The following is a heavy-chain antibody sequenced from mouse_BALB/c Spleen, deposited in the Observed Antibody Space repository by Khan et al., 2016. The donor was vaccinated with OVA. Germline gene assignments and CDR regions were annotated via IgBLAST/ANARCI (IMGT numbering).Heavy chain of an antibody. J-gene: IGHJ3*01. V-gene: IGHV1S135*01. Sequence: VQLQQSGPELMKPGASVKISCKASGYSFTSYYLHWVKQSHGRTLEWIGYIDPFNGGTTYNQKFKGKATLTVDKSSSTAYMNLSSLTSGDSAVYSCARHGSTSWFAYCGQGTLVTVSA. CDR2: IDPFNGGT. CDR3: ARHGSTSWFAY. D-gene: IGHD1-1*01. CDR1: GYSFTSYY.